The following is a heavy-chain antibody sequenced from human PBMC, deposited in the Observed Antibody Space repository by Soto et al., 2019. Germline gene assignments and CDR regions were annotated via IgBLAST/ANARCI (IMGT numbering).Heavy chain of an antibody. V-gene: IGHV4-4*07. CDR3: ASAPYDILTGYSSYYYYYGMDV. Sequence: PSETLSLTCTVSGGSISSYYWSWIRQPAGKGLEWIGRIYTSGSTNYNPSLKSRVTMSVDTSKNQFSLKLSSVTAADTAVYYCASAPYDILTGYSSYYYYYGMDVWGQGTTVTVSS. D-gene: IGHD3-9*01. CDR2: IYTSGST. J-gene: IGHJ6*02. CDR1: GGSISSYY.